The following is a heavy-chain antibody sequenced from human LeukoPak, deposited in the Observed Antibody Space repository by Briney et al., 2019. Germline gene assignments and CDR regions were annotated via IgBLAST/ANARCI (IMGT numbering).Heavy chain of an antibody. CDR2: VYFSGNT. D-gene: IGHD2-15*01. CDR3: AKPSIHGSGGYGFDY. V-gene: IGHV4-39*01. CDR1: GGSVISSSSY. J-gene: IGHJ4*02. Sequence: SETLSLTCTVSGGSVISSSSYWAWIRQTPGEGLEWIGSVYFSGNTHYTPSLKSRVTMSVDTSNNQLSLRLTSVTAADTAVYYCAKPSIHGSGGYGFDYWGQGTLVTVSS.